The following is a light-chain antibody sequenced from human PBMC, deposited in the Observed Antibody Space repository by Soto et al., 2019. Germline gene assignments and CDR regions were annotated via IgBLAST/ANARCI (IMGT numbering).Light chain of an antibody. CDR3: QIGVT. CDR1: QSVSSN. Sequence: EIVMTQSPATLSVSPGERATLSCRASQSVSSNLAWYQQKPGQAPRLLIYGASTRATGIPARFSGSGSGTEFTLTISSLRAEVFAVYYCQIGVTFGPGTKVDIK. V-gene: IGKV3-15*01. J-gene: IGKJ3*01. CDR2: GAS.